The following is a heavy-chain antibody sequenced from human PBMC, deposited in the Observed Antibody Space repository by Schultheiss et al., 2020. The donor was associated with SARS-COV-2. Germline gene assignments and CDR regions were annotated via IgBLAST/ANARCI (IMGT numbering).Heavy chain of an antibody. CDR1: CGSFSGYY. Sequence: SETLSLTCAVYCGSFSGYYWSWIRQPPGKGLEWIGEINHSGSTNYNPSLKSRVTISVDTSKKQFSLKLSSVTAADTAVYYCARASGSSGRAFEYWGQGTLVTVSS. D-gene: IGHD1-26*01. CDR3: ARASGSSGRAFEY. J-gene: IGHJ4*02. V-gene: IGHV4-34*01. CDR2: INHSGST.